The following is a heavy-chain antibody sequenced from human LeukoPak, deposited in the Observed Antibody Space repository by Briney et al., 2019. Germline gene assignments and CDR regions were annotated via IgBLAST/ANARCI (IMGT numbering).Heavy chain of an antibody. CDR3: ARDGPDRAAWFDP. D-gene: IGHD3-22*01. J-gene: IGHJ5*02. Sequence: GASVKVSCKASGYTFSSYGISLVRQAPGQGLEWMGWISDYNGNTNYAQKVQGRVTMTTDPFTSTAYMELRSLRSDDTAVYYCARDGPDRAAWFDPWGQGTLVTVSS. CDR1: GYTFSSYG. CDR2: ISDYNGNT. V-gene: IGHV1-18*01.